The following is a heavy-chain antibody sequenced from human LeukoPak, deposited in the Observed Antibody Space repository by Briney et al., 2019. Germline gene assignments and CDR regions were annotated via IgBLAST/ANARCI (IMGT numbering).Heavy chain of an antibody. CDR1: GFTFSNYV. CDR3: ARAPNYYYMDV. V-gene: IGHV3-30*04. D-gene: IGHD2-8*01. CDR2: ISYDGNNK. Sequence: PGGSLLLSCATPGFTFSNYVIHWVRQAPGKGLEWVTVISYDGNNKSYADSVKGRFTISRDSSKNTLYLQLNSLREEDTALYYCARAPNYYYMDVWGRGTTVGVSS. J-gene: IGHJ6*03.